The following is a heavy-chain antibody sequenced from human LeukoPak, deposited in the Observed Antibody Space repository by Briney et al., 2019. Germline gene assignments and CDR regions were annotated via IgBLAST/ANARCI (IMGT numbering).Heavy chain of an antibody. Sequence: GGSLRLSCAASGFTFSSYAMSWVRQAPGKGLEWVSAVTGSGGSKYYANSVKGRFTISRDNSKNTLYLQMNSLRAEDTALYYCAKGTREYSYGAFDYWGQGTLVTVSS. CDR3: AKGTREYSYGAFDY. J-gene: IGHJ4*02. D-gene: IGHD5-18*01. V-gene: IGHV3-23*01. CDR2: VTGSGGSK. CDR1: GFTFSSYA.